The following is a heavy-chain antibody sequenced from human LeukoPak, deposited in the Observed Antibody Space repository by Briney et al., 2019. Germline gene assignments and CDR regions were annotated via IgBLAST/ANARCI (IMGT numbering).Heavy chain of an antibody. CDR2: IYTSGST. J-gene: IGHJ4*02. D-gene: IGHD3-22*01. CDR3: ARGYYYDSRGYDEGYFDY. Sequence: SETLSLTCTVSGGSISSYYWSWIRQPPGKGLEWIGYIYTSGSTNYNPSLKSRVTISVDTSKNQFSLKLSSVTAADTAVYYCARGYYYDSRGYDEGYFDYWGQGTLVTVSS. V-gene: IGHV4-4*09. CDR1: GGSISSYY.